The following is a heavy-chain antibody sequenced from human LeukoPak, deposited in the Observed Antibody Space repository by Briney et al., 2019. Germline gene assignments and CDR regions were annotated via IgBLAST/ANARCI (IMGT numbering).Heavy chain of an antibody. Sequence: PGGSLTLSCAASAFTLSSYDMNWVRQAPGKGLEWVSYMSSSETATYYADSVKGRFTISRDNAKNSLYLQMNSLRDEDTAVYYCARAFDYWGQGTLVAVSS. J-gene: IGHJ4*02. CDR3: ARAFDY. CDR1: AFTLSSYD. V-gene: IGHV3-48*03. CDR2: MSSSETAT.